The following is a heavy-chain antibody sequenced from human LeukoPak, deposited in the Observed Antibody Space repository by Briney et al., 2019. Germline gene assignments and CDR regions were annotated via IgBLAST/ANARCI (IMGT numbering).Heavy chain of an antibody. CDR3: ARAATTVDPSPLDY. Sequence: IPSETLSLTCTVSGGSISSYYWSWIRQPPGKGLEWIGYIYYSGSTNYNPSLKSRVTISVDTSKNQFSLKLSSVTAADTAVYYCARAATTVDPSPLDYWGQGTLVTVSS. D-gene: IGHD4-17*01. J-gene: IGHJ4*02. CDR2: IYYSGST. CDR1: GGSISSYY. V-gene: IGHV4-59*01.